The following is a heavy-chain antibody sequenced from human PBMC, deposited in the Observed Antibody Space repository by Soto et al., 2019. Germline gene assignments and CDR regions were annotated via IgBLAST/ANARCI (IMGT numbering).Heavy chain of an antibody. Sequence: ASVQVSCKASGYTFTGYYVHWVREAPGQGLEWMGWINPETGGTSYAQKFQGRVTLSRDTSINTAYLEVSRLRFDDAAVYFCARERYQVISDGMDVWGQGTTVTAP. J-gene: IGHJ6*02. V-gene: IGHV1-2*02. CDR2: INPETGGT. D-gene: IGHD2-2*01. CDR3: ARERYQVISDGMDV. CDR1: GYTFTGYY.